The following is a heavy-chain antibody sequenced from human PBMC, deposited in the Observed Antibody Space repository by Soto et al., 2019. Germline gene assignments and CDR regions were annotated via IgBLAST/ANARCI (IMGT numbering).Heavy chain of an antibody. CDR3: ARRARVWLGESTPGGMDG. Sequence: PGTLPLTCTVSGCSIRSSSYYWGWIRQPPGKGLEWIGSIYYSGSTYYNPSLKSRVTISVDTSKNQFSLKLSSVTAADTAVYYCARRARVWLGESTPGGMDGSGQVPQVTVPS. J-gene: IGHJ6*02. V-gene: IGHV4-39*01. CDR1: GCSIRSSSYY. D-gene: IGHD3-10*01. CDR2: IYYSGST.